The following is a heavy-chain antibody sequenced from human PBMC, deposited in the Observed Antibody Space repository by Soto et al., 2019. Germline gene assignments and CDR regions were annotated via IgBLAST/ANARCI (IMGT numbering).Heavy chain of an antibody. CDR2: IYYSGST. CDR1: GGSISSYY. V-gene: IGHV4-59*01. CDR3: AREGHLTAFDY. D-gene: IGHD1-20*01. J-gene: IGHJ4*02. Sequence: SETLSLTCTVSGGSISSYYWSWIRQHPGKGLEWIGYIYYSGSTNYNPSLKSRVTISVDTSKNQFSLKLSSVTAADTAVYYCAREGHLTAFDYWGQGTLVTVSS.